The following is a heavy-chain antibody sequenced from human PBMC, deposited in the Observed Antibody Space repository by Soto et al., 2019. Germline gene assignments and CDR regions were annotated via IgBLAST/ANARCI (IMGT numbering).Heavy chain of an antibody. V-gene: IGHV3-23*01. CDR2: ISGSGGST. D-gene: IGHD4-17*01. Sequence: EVQLLESGGGLVQPGGSLRLSCAASGFTFSSYAMSWVRQAPGKGLEWVSAISGSGGSTYYADSVKGRFTISRDNSKNTLYLQMNSLRAEDTAVFHCAKARISSYGDSGGGYFDFWGQGILVSVSS. CDR1: GFTFSSYA. CDR3: AKARISSYGDSGGGYFDF. J-gene: IGHJ4*02.